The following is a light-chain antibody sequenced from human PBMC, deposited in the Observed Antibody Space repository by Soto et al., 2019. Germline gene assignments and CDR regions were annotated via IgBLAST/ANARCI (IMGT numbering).Light chain of an antibody. CDR3: TSYSSGSTFYV. CDR1: SSDIGGYYY. J-gene: IGLJ1*01. Sequence: QSVLTQPASVSGSPGQSITISCTGTSSDIGGYYYVSWYQHHPGKAPKLIIYQVTNRPSGVSHRFSGSKSGNTASLTISGLQAEDEADYYCTSYSSGSTFYVFGTGTKVTVL. CDR2: QVT. V-gene: IGLV2-14*01.